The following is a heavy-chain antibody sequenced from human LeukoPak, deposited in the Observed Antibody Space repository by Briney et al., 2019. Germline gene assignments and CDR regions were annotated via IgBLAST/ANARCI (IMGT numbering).Heavy chain of an antibody. CDR2: ISYDGSNK. Sequence: GSLRLSCAASGFTFSSYAMHWVRQAPGKGLEWVAVISYDGSNKYYADSVKGRFTISRDNSKNTLYLQMNSLRAEDTAVYYCARDADTAMVVYYFDYWGQGTLVTVSS. J-gene: IGHJ4*02. CDR3: ARDADTAMVVYYFDY. V-gene: IGHV3-30-3*01. CDR1: GFTFSSYA. D-gene: IGHD5-18*01.